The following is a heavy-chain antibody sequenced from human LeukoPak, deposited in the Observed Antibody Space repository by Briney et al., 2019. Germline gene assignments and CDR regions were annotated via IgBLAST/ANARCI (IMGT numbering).Heavy chain of an antibody. CDR1: GFTFSSYY. CDR3: ARTADGEFDS. CDR2: ISGNSDTK. D-gene: IGHD2-21*01. Sequence: GGSLRLSCAASGFTFSSYYMNWIRQAPWKGLEGVSFISGNSDTKHYADSVRDRFTISRDNAKNFLYLQMVSLRAEDTAVYYCARTADGEFDSWGQGTLVTVSS. V-gene: IGHV3-11*01. J-gene: IGHJ5*01.